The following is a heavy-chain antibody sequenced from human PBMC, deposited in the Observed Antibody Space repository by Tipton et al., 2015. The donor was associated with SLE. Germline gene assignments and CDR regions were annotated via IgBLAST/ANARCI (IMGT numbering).Heavy chain of an antibody. J-gene: IGHJ4*02. CDR1: GASISSSGYS. CDR2: LYYSGST. D-gene: IGHD2-8*02. CDR3: ATALKVLVVYAMSGFDY. V-gene: IGHV4-39*07. Sequence: TLSLTCTVSGASISSSGYSWGWIRQPPGKGLEWIGCLYYSGSTYYNPSLKSRVTISVDTSKNQFSLKLSSVAAADTAVYYCATALKVLVVYAMSGFDYWGQGTLVTVSS.